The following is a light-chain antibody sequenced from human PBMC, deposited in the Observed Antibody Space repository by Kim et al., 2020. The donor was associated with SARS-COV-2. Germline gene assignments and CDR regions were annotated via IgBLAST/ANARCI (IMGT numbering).Light chain of an antibody. CDR3: EQYKSYPWK. CDR1: QSISSW. J-gene: IGKJ1*01. V-gene: IGKV1-5*03. Sequence: DIQMTQSPFTLSASVGDRVTITCRASQSISSWLAWYHQTPGRAPKLLIYKASSLESGVPSRFSGSGSGTEFTLTISNLQPDDFATYYCEQYKSYPWKFGHGNKV. CDR2: KAS.